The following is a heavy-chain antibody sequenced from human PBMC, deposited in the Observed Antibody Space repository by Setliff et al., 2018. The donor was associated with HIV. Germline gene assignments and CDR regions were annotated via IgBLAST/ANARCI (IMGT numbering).Heavy chain of an antibody. Sequence: ASVKVSCKASGYGLSTYAISWVRQAPGQGLEWMGWIDSNNGNRNFAQKFRGRVTMTTDISTNTAYMEVRRLSFDDTAVYYCVRLTADRTNYYYYMDVWGKGTTVTVSS. V-gene: IGHV1-18*01. CDR3: VRLTADRTNYYYYMDV. CDR2: IDSNNGNR. J-gene: IGHJ6*03. CDR1: GYGLSTYA. D-gene: IGHD2-8*01.